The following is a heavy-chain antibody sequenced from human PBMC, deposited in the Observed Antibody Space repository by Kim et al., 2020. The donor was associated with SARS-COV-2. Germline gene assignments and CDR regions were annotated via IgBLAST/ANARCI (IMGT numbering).Heavy chain of an antibody. CDR1: GFTFSSRA. Sequence: GGSLRRSCAASGFTFSSRAMSWVRQAPGKGPEWVASVNNGGNAYYADSVKGRFTVSRDITRDTLYLQMNSLRAEDTALYVCAKDHTSSGWPAVDSWGQGT. D-gene: IGHD6-19*01. CDR3: AKDHTSSGWPAVDS. CDR2: VNNGGNA. J-gene: IGHJ4*03. V-gene: IGHV3-23*01.